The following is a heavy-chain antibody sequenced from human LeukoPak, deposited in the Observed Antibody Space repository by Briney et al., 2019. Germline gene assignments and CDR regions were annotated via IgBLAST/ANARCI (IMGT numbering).Heavy chain of an antibody. D-gene: IGHD3-10*01. J-gene: IGHJ4*02. CDR2: IKSKTDGGTT. V-gene: IGHV3-15*01. Sequence: GGSLRLSCAASGFTFRNAWMSWVRQAPGKGLEWVGRIKSKTDGGTTDYAAPVTGRFTISRDDLKNTLYLQMNSLKTEDTAVYYCTTEDRGPYYFDSWGQGTLVTVSS. CDR1: GFTFRNAW. CDR3: TTEDRGPYYFDS.